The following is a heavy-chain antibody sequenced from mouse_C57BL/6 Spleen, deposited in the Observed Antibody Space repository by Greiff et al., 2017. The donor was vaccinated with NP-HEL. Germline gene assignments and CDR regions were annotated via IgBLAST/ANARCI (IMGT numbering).Heavy chain of an antibody. J-gene: IGHJ4*01. CDR1: GFTFTDYY. CDR3: ARSDYGRGRFYDMDY. Sequence: EVQGVESGGGLVQPGGSLSLSCAASGFTFTDYYMSWVRQPPGKALEWLGFIRNKANGYTTAYSASVKGRFTISRDNSQSILYLQMNALRAEDSATYYCARSDYGRGRFYDMDYWGQGTSVTVSS. CDR2: IRNKANGYTT. V-gene: IGHV7-3*01. D-gene: IGHD2-4*01.